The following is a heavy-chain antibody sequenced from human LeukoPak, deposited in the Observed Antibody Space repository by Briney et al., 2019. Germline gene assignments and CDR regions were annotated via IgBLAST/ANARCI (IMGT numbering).Heavy chain of an antibody. CDR3: ARARRGYNYRGNWFDP. J-gene: IGHJ5*02. D-gene: IGHD5-18*01. V-gene: IGHV4-34*01. CDR2: INHSGST. CDR1: GGSFSGYY. Sequence: SETLSLTCAVYGGSFSGYYWSWLRQPPGKGLDWIGEINHSGSTNYNPSLKSRVTISVDTSKNQFSLKLSSVTAADTAVYYCARARRGYNYRGNWFDPWGQGTLVTVSS.